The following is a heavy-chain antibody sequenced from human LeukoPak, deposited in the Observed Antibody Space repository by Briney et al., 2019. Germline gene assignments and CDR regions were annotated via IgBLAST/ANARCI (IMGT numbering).Heavy chain of an antibody. CDR1: GFTFSSYA. Sequence: GRSLRLSCAASGFTFSSYAMHWVRQAPGKGLEWVAVISYDGSNKYYADSVKGRFAISRDNSKNTLYLQMNSLRAEDTAVYYCAREGPYSSSWYYFDYWGQGTLVTVSS. V-gene: IGHV3-30*09. D-gene: IGHD6-13*01. CDR3: AREGPYSSSWYYFDY. J-gene: IGHJ4*02. CDR2: ISYDGSNK.